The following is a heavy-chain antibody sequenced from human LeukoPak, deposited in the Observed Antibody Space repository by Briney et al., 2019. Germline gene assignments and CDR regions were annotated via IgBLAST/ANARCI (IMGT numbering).Heavy chain of an antibody. V-gene: IGHV4-34*01. Sequence: SETLSLTCAVYGGSFSGYYWSWIRQPPGKGLEWIGEINHSGSTNYNPSLKSRVTISVDTSKNQFSLKLSSVTAADTAVYYCARGRGITTVTELSEFDYWGQGTLVTVSS. J-gene: IGHJ4*02. CDR1: GGSFSGYY. CDR3: ARGRGITTVTELSEFDY. CDR2: INHSGST. D-gene: IGHD4-17*01.